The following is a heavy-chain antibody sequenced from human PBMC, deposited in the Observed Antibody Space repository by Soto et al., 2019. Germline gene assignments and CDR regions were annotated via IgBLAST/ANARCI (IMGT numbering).Heavy chain of an antibody. V-gene: IGHV3-7*01. CDR2: ISADASEK. D-gene: IGHD6-6*01. J-gene: IGHJ4*02. CDR3: ARTPRLLDS. Sequence: AGGSLRLSCAASGFTFSVSWMNWVRQAPGQGLEWVAYISADASEKNYVDSVKGRFTISRDNAKNSLYLQMNSLRAEDTAVYYCARTPRLLDSWGQGTQVTVSS. CDR1: GFTFSVSW.